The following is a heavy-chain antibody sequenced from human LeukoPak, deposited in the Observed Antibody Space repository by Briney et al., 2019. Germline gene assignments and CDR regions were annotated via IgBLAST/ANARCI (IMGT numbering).Heavy chain of an antibody. J-gene: IGHJ6*03. V-gene: IGHV1-18*01. CDR3: ARLAAGGYYYYYMDV. Sequence: ASVKVSXKASGYTFTSYGISWVRQAPGRGLEWMGWISAYNGNTNYAQKLQGRVTMTTDTSTSTAYMELRSLRSDDTAVYYCARLAAGGYYYYYMDVWGKGTTVTVSS. CDR2: ISAYNGNT. D-gene: IGHD6-13*01. CDR1: GYTFTSYG.